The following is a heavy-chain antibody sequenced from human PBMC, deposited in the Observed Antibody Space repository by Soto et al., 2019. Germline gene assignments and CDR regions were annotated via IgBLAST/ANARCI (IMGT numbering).Heavy chain of an antibody. D-gene: IGHD4-17*01. CDR3: ARSSGDDFFYYGMDV. Sequence: SETLSLTCSVSGASITSYYWSWIRQSAGEGLQWIGRVYARGATNYNPSLKSRVTISGDTSKNQVSLKLTSVTAADTAVYYCARSSGDDFFYYGMDVWGHGTTVTVSS. V-gene: IGHV4-59*10. CDR1: GASITSYY. CDR2: VYARGAT. J-gene: IGHJ6*02.